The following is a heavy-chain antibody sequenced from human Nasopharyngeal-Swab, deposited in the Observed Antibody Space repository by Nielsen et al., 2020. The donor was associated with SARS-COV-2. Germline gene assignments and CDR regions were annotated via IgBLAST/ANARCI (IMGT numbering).Heavy chain of an antibody. V-gene: IGHV4-4*02. Sequence: WIRQPPGKGLEWIGEIYHSGSTNYNPSLKSRVTISVDKSKNQFSLKLSSVTAADTAAYYCASVLGYCSSTSCYYYYGMDVWGQGTTVTVSS. D-gene: IGHD2-2*01. CDR3: ASVLGYCSSTSCYYYYGMDV. CDR2: IYHSGST. J-gene: IGHJ6*02.